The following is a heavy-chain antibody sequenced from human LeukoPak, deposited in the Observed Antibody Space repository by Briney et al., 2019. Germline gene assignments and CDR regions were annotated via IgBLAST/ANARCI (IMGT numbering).Heavy chain of an antibody. V-gene: IGHV3-7*01. CDR3: ARGPAAIPNWFDS. Sequence: GGSLRLSCEASGFTFTNHWMTWFRQAPGKGLEWVANIKEDETERFYVDSVKGRFIISRDNSKDLVYLQMNSLRVDDTAFYYCARGPAAIPNWFDSWGLGTRVIVAS. J-gene: IGHJ5*01. CDR2: IKEDETER. CDR1: GFTFTNHW. D-gene: IGHD2-2*02.